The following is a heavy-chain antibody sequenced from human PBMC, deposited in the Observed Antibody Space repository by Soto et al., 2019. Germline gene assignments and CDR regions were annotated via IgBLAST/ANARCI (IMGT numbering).Heavy chain of an antibody. CDR3: ARPTTWRAFDS. V-gene: IGHV1-46*01. Sequence: ASVKVSCKASGYTFTSYYMHWVRQAPGQGLEWMGIINLSGGSTSYAQKFQGRVTMTRDTSTSTVYMELSSLRSEDTAVYYCARPTTWRAFDSWGQGTMVTVSS. CDR1: GYTFTSYY. CDR2: INLSGGST. D-gene: IGHD4-17*01. J-gene: IGHJ3*02.